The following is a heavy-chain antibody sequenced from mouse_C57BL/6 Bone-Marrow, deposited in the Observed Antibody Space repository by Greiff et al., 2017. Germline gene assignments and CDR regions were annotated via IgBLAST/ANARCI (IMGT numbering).Heavy chain of an antibody. J-gene: IGHJ3*01. Sequence: QVQLQQPGAELVRPGTSVKLSCKASGYTFTSYWMHWVKQRPGQGLEWIGVIDPSDSYTNYNQKFKGKATLTVDTSSSTAYMQLSSLTSEDSAVYYCARAPPVYYGSSSAWFAYWGQGTLVTVSA. V-gene: IGHV1-59*01. D-gene: IGHD1-1*01. CDR2: IDPSDSYT. CDR3: ARAPPVYYGSSSAWFAY. CDR1: GYTFTSYW.